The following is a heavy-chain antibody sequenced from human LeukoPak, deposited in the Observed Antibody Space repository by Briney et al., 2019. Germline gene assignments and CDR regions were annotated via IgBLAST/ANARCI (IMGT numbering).Heavy chain of an antibody. CDR3: ARDRSVGTTTGLFDP. V-gene: IGHV3-7*03. J-gene: IGHJ5*02. D-gene: IGHD1-26*01. CDR2: IKRDGSEK. Sequence: PGGSLRLSCAASGFAFSDYWMSWVRQAPGKGLEWVANIKRDGSEKYYVDSVKGRFTISRDNSKNTLYLQMNSLRAEDTAVYYCARDRSVGTTTGLFDPWGQGTLVTVSS. CDR1: GFAFSDYW.